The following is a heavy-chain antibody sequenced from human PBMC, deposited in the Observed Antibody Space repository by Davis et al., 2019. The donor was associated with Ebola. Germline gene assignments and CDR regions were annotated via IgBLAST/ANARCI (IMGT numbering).Heavy chain of an antibody. D-gene: IGHD4-17*01. CDR1: GFTFSTYA. J-gene: IGHJ6*02. V-gene: IGHV3-30*14. CDR3: ARDPRPPYGDFDYYYGMDV. CDR2: ISYDGSNK. Sequence: GESLKISCAASGFTFSTYAIHWVRQAPGKGLEWVAVISYDGSNKYYADSVKGRFTISRDNSKNTLSLQMHSLRAEDSAVYYCARDPRPPYGDFDYYYGMDVWGQGTTVTVSS.